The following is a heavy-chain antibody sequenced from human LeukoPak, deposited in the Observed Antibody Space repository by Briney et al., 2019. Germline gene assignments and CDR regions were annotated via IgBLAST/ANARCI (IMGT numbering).Heavy chain of an antibody. CDR1: GFTFNSYA. CDR3: AKGREAMITFGGVIGY. Sequence: GGSLRLSCAASGFTFNSYAMSWVRQAPGKGLEWVSAISGSGRSTYYADSVKGRFTISRDNSKNTLYLQMNSLRAEDTAVYYCAKGREAMITFGGVIGYWGQGTLVTVSS. V-gene: IGHV3-23*01. D-gene: IGHD3-16*02. CDR2: ISGSGRST. J-gene: IGHJ4*02.